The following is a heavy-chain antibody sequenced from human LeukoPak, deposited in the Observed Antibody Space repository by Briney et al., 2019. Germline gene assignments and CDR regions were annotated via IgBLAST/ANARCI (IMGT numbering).Heavy chain of an antibody. J-gene: IGHJ4*02. CDR1: GFTFSSHW. V-gene: IGHV3-7*04. CDR3: ARGAGYSYGADY. D-gene: IGHD5-18*01. Sequence: VGSLRLSCAASGFTFSSHWMNWVRQAPGKGLEWVANIKEDGSEKYYVDSVKGRFTISRDNSKNTLYLQMNSLRAEDTAVYYCARGAGYSYGADYWGQGTLVTVSS. CDR2: IKEDGSEK.